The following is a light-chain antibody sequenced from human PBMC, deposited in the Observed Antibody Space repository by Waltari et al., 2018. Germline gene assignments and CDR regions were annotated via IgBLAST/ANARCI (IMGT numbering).Light chain of an antibody. V-gene: IGKV3-15*01. J-gene: IGKJ4*01. CDR3: QQYNNWPLLT. Sequence: EIVMTQSPATLSVFRGERATLSCRASQSVAPYLAWYQQKPGQAPRLLIYGASTRPTGIPARFSGGGSGTEFTLTISSLQSEDFAVYYCQQYNNWPLLTFGGGTRVEIK. CDR2: GAS. CDR1: QSVAPY.